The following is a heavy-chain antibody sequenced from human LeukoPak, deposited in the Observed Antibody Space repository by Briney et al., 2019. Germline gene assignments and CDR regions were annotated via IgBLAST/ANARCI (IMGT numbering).Heavy chain of an antibody. Sequence: PGRSLRLSCAASGFTFSNYALHWVRQAPGKGLEWVAVISYDDTNKYYVDSVKGRFTISRDNSKNTLYLQMNSLRAEDTAVYYCARINMIVVVGGDYWGQGTLVTVSS. D-gene: IGHD3-22*01. CDR1: GFTFSNYA. CDR2: ISYDDTNK. J-gene: IGHJ4*02. V-gene: IGHV3-30*04. CDR3: ARINMIVVVGGDY.